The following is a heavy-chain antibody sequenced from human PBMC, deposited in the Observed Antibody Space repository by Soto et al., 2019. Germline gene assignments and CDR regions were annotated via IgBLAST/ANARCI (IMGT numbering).Heavy chain of an antibody. Sequence: QVQLVQSGAEVKKPGSSVKVSCKASGGTFSTYSISWVRQAPGQGLEWMGRIIPIYDIANYAQKFQGRVTITADKSTSTGYMDLSSLRSEDTAVYYCARDSSGYSHQYWGQGTLVTVSS. CDR1: GGTFSTYS. J-gene: IGHJ4*02. CDR3: ARDSSGYSHQY. D-gene: IGHD3-22*01. CDR2: IIPIYDIA. V-gene: IGHV1-69*08.